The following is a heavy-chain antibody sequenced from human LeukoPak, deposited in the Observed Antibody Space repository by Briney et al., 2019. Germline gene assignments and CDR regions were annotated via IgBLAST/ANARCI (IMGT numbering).Heavy chain of an antibody. V-gene: IGHV3-48*01. J-gene: IGHJ4*02. CDR3: ARAYCSSTSRFG. CDR2: ISYTSRAR. CDR1: GFTFSSYN. Sequence: PGGSLRLSCAASGFTFSSYNMNWVRQAPGKGLEWVSSISYTSRARYYADSVKGRFTISRDNVKNSLYLQMDSLRAEDTAVYYCARAYCSSTSRFGWGQGTLVTVSS. D-gene: IGHD2-2*01.